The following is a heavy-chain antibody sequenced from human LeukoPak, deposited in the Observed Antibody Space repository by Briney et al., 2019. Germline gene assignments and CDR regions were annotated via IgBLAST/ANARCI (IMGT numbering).Heavy chain of an antibody. Sequence: SVKVSCKASGGTFSSYAISWVRQAPGQGLEWMGRIIPIFGTANYAQKFQGRVTITTDESMSTAYMELSSLRSEDTAVYYCARVSDTAMAHDYWGQGTLVTVSS. J-gene: IGHJ4*02. V-gene: IGHV1-69*05. D-gene: IGHD5-18*01. CDR1: GGTFSSYA. CDR2: IIPIFGTA. CDR3: ARVSDTAMAHDY.